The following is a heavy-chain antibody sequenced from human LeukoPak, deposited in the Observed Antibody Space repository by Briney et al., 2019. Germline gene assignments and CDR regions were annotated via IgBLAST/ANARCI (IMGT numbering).Heavy chain of an antibody. CDR3: AILSA. V-gene: IGHV3-30*03. Sequence: GGSLRLSCAASGFTFNNYNMNWVRQAPGKGLEWVAVISYDGSNKYYADSVKGRFTISRDNSKNTLYLQMNSLRAEDTAVYYCAILSAWGQGTLVTVSS. CDR1: GFTFNNYN. J-gene: IGHJ5*02. CDR2: ISYDGSNK.